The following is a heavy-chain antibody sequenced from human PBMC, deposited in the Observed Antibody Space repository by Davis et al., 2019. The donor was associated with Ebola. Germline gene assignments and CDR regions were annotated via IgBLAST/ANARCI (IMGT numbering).Heavy chain of an antibody. Sequence: ASVKVSCKPSGYTFTGYYMHWVRQAPGQGLEWMGWINPNSGGTNYAQKFQGWVTMTRDTSISTAYMELSRLRSDDTAVYYCARGGVLWFRELLQEYYYYGMDVWGQGTTVTVSS. D-gene: IGHD3-10*01. CDR2: INPNSGGT. CDR1: GYTFTGYY. V-gene: IGHV1-2*04. J-gene: IGHJ6*02. CDR3: ARGGVLWFRELLQEYYYYGMDV.